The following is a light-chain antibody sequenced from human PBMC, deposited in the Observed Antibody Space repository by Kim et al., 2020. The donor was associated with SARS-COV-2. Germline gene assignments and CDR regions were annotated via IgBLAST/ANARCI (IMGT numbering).Light chain of an antibody. CDR1: QSVSSSY. CDR2: GAS. CDR3: QQYGSSPLT. V-gene: IGKV3-20*01. J-gene: IGKJ4*01. Sequence: EIVLTQSPGTLSLSLGERATLPCRASQSVSSSYLAWYQQKPGQAPRLLIYGASNRATGIPDRFSGSGSGTDFTLTINRLEPEDFAVYYCQQYGSSPLTFGGGTKVEIK.